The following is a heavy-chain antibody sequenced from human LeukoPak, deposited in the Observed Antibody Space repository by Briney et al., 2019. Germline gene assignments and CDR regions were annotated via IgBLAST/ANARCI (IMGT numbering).Heavy chain of an antibody. CDR2: INHSGST. CDR1: GGFFSGYY. D-gene: IGHD2-2*01. CDR3: ARALRDVVVPAARGYGMDV. V-gene: IGHV4-34*01. J-gene: IGHJ6*04. Sequence: SETLSLTCAVYGGFFSGYYWSWIRQPPGKGLEWIGEINHSGSTNYNPSLKSRVTISVDTSKNQFSLKLSSVTAADTAVYYCARALRDVVVPAARGYGMDVWGKGTTVTVSS.